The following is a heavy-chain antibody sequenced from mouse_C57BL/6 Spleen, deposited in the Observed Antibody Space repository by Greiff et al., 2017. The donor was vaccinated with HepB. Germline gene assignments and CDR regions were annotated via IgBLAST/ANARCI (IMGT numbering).Heavy chain of an antibody. J-gene: IGHJ1*03. CDR2: IYPGGGYT. CDR3: HYYGSSDWYFDV. CDR1: GYSFTDYN. D-gene: IGHD1-1*01. V-gene: IGHV1-39*01. Sequence: VQLQQSGPELVKPGASVKISCKASGYSFTDYNMNWVKQSNGKSLEWIGDIYPGGGYTNYNEKFKGKATLTADKSSSTAYMQFSSLTSEDSAIYYCHYYGSSDWYFDVRGTGTTVTVSS.